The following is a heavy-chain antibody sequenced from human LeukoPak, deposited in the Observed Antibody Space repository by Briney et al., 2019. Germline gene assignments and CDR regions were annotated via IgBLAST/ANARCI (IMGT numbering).Heavy chain of an antibody. D-gene: IGHD6-13*01. V-gene: IGHV3-7*01. CDR3: ARTWGVYSSSWYHQFDN. CDR1: GFTFSNYW. CDR2: IKQDGSDT. Sequence: GGSLRLSCTASGFTFSNYWMSWVRQAPRKGLEWVATIKQDGSDTYYADSVKGRFTISRDNAKNSLYLQMNSLRAEGTAMYYCARTWGVYSSSWYHQFDNWGQGTLVTVSS. J-gene: IGHJ4*02.